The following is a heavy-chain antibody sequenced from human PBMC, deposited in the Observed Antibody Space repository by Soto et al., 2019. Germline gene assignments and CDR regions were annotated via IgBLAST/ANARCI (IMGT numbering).Heavy chain of an antibody. CDR3: ARKFHYASGTYLFDLDY. J-gene: IGHJ4*02. CDR1: GFTFSNYA. V-gene: IGHV3-30-3*01. D-gene: IGHD3-10*01. Sequence: QVQLVESGGGVVQPGRSLRLSCAASGFTFSNYAVHWVRQAPGKGLEWVAVISYDGGTKNYADSVEGRFTISRDNSMNTLYLQMNSLRVEDTAVYYCARKFHYASGTYLFDLDYWGQGTLVTVSS. CDR2: ISYDGGTK.